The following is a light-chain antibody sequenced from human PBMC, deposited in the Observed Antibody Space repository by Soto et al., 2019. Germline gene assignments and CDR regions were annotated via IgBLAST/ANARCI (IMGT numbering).Light chain of an antibody. CDR2: VGTGEIVG. CDR1: SGYSNYK. J-gene: IGLJ2*01. V-gene: IGLV9-49*01. CDR3: GADHGSGSNFVV. Sequence: QLVLTQPPSASASLGASVTLTCTLSSGYSNYKVDWYQQRPGKGPRFVMRVGTGEIVGSKGDGIPDRFSVLGSGLNRYLTIKNIQEEDESDYHCGADHGSGSNFVVFGGGTKVTVL.